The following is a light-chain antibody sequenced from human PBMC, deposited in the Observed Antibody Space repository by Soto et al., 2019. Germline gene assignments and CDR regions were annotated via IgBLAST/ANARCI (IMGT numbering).Light chain of an antibody. Sequence: TVLTQSPATLSVSPGERASLSCRASQSVSINLAWYQQEPGQAPRLLIYGASTRATGIPGRFSGSGSGTDFTLSINTLQSEDSAVYDCQEYDNWPPEGTFGQGTKVEV. CDR3: QEYDNWPPEGT. CDR2: GAS. J-gene: IGKJ1*01. V-gene: IGKV3-15*01. CDR1: QSVSIN.